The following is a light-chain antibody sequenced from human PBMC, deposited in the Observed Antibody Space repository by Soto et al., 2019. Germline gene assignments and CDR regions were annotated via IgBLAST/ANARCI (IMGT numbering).Light chain of an antibody. J-gene: IGLJ2*01. CDR3: AAWDVSLVV. V-gene: IGLV1-44*01. Sequence: QSVLTQPPSASGTPGQRVTIFCSGSSSNIGTNTVIWYQQLPGAAPQLLIYSDNQRPSGVPDRFSGSKSGTSASLAISGLQSEEEADYYCAAWDVSLVVFGGGTKLTVL. CDR2: SDN. CDR1: SSNIGTNT.